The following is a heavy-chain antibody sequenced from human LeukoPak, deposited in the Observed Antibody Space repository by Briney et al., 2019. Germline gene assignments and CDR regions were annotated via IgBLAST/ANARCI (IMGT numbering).Heavy chain of an antibody. CDR3: PRGPPHYDFWSGYYTEDHYYYYYGMDV. D-gene: IGHD3-3*01. V-gene: IGHV3-21*01. CDR2: ITNSSSNI. Sequence: GGSLRLSCAASGFTFSSYSMNWVRQAPGKGLEWVSSITNSSSNIYYADSVKGRFTISRDNAKNSLYLQMNSLRAEDTAVYYCPRGPPHYDFWSGYYTEDHYYYYYGMDVWGQGTTVTVSS. CDR1: GFTFSSYS. J-gene: IGHJ6*02.